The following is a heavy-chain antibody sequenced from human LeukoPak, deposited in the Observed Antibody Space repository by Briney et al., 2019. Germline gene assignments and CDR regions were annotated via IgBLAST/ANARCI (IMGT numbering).Heavy chain of an antibody. CDR1: GGSISSYY. J-gene: IGHJ4*02. Sequence: SETLSLTCTVSGGSISSYYWSWIRQPPGKGLEWIGYIYYSGSTNYNPSLKSRVTISVDTSKNQFSLKLSSVTAADTAVYYCARVRYSGSYENYFDTGARGTLVTVSS. V-gene: IGHV4-59*01. CDR3: ARVRYSGSYENYFDT. D-gene: IGHD1-26*01. CDR2: IYYSGST.